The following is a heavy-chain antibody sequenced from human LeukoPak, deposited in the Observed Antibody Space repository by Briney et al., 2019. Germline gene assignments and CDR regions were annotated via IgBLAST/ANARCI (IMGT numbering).Heavy chain of an antibody. J-gene: IGHJ3*02. D-gene: IGHD2/OR15-2a*01. Sequence: PGGSLRLSCAASGFTFDDYAMHWVRQAPGKGLEWVSGINWNSGSIGYADSVKGRFTISRDNAKNSLYLQMSSLRPEDMALYYCAKGQESYSHDAFDIWGQGTMVTVSS. V-gene: IGHV3-9*03. CDR2: INWNSGSI. CDR1: GFTFDDYA. CDR3: AKGQESYSHDAFDI.